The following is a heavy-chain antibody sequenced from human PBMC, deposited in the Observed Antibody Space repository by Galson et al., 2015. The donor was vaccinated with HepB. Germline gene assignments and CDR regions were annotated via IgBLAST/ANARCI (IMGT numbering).Heavy chain of an antibody. Sequence: SLRLSCAASGFTFSSYSMNWVRQAPGKGLEWVSSISSSSSYIYYADSVKGRFTISRGNAKKSLYLLMNSLRAEDTAVYYCARDRSDSNPYAEYFQHWGQGTLVTVSS. CDR1: GFTFSSYS. V-gene: IGHV3-21*01. J-gene: IGHJ1*01. D-gene: IGHD6-13*01. CDR3: ARDRSDSNPYAEYFQH. CDR2: ISSSSSYI.